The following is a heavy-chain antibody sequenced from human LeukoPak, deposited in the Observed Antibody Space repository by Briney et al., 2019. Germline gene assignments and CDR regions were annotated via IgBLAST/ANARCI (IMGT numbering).Heavy chain of an antibody. CDR1: GGSISSGDYY. V-gene: IGHV4-30-4*08. CDR3: ARGGVRFHYMDV. CDR2: IYYSGST. J-gene: IGHJ6*03. Sequence: SETLSLTCTVSGGSISSGDYYWSWIRQPPGKGLEWIGYIYYSGSTYYNPSLKSRVTISVDTSKNQFSLKLSSVTAADTAAYYCARGGVRFHYMDVWGKGTTVTVSS. D-gene: IGHD3-10*01.